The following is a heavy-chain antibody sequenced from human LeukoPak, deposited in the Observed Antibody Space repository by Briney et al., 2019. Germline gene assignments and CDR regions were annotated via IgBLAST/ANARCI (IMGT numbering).Heavy chain of an antibody. V-gene: IGHV3-30*04. D-gene: IGHD6-13*01. Sequence: PGGSLRLSCAASRFTFSNYAMHWVRQAPGKGLEWVAVISYDGFDKYYADSVKGRFTISRDNSKNTVQLQLNSLRAADTAVYYCAKEGYSRGYYSYYYMDVWGKGTTVTVSS. CDR3: AKEGYSRGYYSYYYMDV. CDR2: ISYDGFDK. J-gene: IGHJ6*03. CDR1: RFTFSNYA.